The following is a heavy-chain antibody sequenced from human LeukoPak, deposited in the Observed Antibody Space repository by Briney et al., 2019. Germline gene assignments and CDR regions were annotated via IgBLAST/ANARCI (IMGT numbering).Heavy chain of an antibody. D-gene: IGHD6-19*01. CDR1: GFAFKTYA. J-gene: IGHJ6*02. CDR3: AKDAPRSSGYYYGMDV. CDR2: LNGGGGST. V-gene: IGHV3-23*01. Sequence: GGSLRLSCSASGFAFKTYAMSWVRQAPGKGLKWVSGLNGGGGSTYYADSMKGRFTISRDNSKNTLYLQMSSLRAEDTAIYYCAKDAPRSSGYYYGMDVWGQGTTVTVSS.